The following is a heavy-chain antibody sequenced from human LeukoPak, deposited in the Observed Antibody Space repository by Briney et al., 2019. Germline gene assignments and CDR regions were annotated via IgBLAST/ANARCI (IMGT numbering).Heavy chain of an antibody. CDR2: IKQDGSEI. CDR3: AREIMVYANYYYYAMDA. D-gene: IGHD2-8*01. Sequence: GGSLRLSCAASGFTFSSYWMSWVRQAPGKGLEWVANIKQDGSEIYYVDSVKGRFTISRDNAKNSLYLQMNSLRAEDTGVYYCAREIMVYANYYYYAMDAWGQGTTVTVSS. CDR1: GFTFSSYW. J-gene: IGHJ6*02. V-gene: IGHV3-7*01.